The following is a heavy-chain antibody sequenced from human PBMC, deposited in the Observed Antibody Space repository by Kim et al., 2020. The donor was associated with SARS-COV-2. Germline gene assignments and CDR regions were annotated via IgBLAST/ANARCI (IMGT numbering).Heavy chain of an antibody. Sequence: GGSLRLSCAASGFTFSSYSMNWVRQAPGKGLEWVSYISSSSSTIYNADSVKGRFTISRDNAKNSLYLQMNSLRDEDTAVYYCARRWNEVTIFGVVRFYGMDGWGQGTTVTVSS. D-gene: IGHD3-3*01. CDR1: GFTFSSYS. V-gene: IGHV3-48*02. J-gene: IGHJ6*02. CDR2: ISSSSSTI. CDR3: ARRWNEVTIFGVVRFYGMDG.